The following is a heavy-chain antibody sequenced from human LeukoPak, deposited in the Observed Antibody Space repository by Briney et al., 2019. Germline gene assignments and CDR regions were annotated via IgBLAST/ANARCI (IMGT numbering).Heavy chain of an antibody. D-gene: IGHD4-17*01. CDR1: GXTFSSYG. J-gene: IGHJ4*02. V-gene: IGHV3-21*01. CDR2: ISSGRTYI. Sequence: GGSLRLSCAASGXTFSSYGMHWVRQAPGKGLEWVSSISSGRTYIYYADSVKGRFTISRDNAQNSLYLQMNSLRAEDTAVYYCARDPRGATVTSLKIDYWGQGTLVTVSS. CDR3: ARDPRGATVTSLKIDY.